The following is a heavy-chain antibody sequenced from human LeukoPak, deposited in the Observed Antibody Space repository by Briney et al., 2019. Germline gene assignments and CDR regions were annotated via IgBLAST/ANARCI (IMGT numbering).Heavy chain of an antibody. CDR3: ARHPNCGYSGPRTPFDY. CDR1: GGSISSSSYY. Sequence: SETLSLTCTVSGGSISSSSYYWGWIRQPPGKGLEWIGSIYYSGSTYYNPSLKSRVTISVDTSKNQFSLKLSSVTAADTAVYYCARHPNCGYSGPRTPFDYWGQGTLVTVSS. D-gene: IGHD5-12*01. V-gene: IGHV4-39*01. J-gene: IGHJ4*02. CDR2: IYYSGST.